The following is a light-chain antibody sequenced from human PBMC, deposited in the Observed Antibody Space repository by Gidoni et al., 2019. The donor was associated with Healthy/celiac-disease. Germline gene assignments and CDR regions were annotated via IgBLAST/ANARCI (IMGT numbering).Light chain of an antibody. Sequence: DIQMTQSPSTLSASVGDRVTITCRGSQSSSWLAWYQQKPGKAPKLLIYKASSLESGVPSRFSGSGSGTEFTLTISSLQPDDFATYYCQQYNSYPLTFGGGTQVEIK. CDR2: KAS. CDR1: QSSSW. CDR3: QQYNSYPLT. V-gene: IGKV1-5*03. J-gene: IGKJ4*01.